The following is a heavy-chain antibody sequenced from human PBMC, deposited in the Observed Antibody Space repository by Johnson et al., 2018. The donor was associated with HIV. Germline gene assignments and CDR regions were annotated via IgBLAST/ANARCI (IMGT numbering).Heavy chain of an antibody. V-gene: IGHV3-30*03. CDR2: ISYDGSNK. Sequence: QVQLVESGGGVVQPGRSLRLSCAASGFTFSSYGMHWVRQAPGKGLECVAVISYDGSNKYYADSVKGRFTISRDNSKNTLYLQMNSLRAEDTAVYYCARVGDSSPSLGAFDIWGQGTIVTVSS. CDR1: GFTFSSYG. J-gene: IGHJ3*02. D-gene: IGHD6-6*01. CDR3: ARVGDSSPSLGAFDI.